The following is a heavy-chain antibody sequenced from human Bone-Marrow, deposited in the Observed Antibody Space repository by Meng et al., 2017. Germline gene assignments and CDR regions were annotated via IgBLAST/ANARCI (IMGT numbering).Heavy chain of an antibody. D-gene: IGHD6-6*01. CDR3: ARDLGQLAP. CDR2: IWYDGSNK. CDR1: GFTFSSYG. Sequence: GESLKISCAASGFTFSSYGMHWVRQAPGKGLEWVAVIWYDGSNKYYADAVKGRFTISRDNSKNTLYLQMKSLRAEDTAVYYCARDLGQLAPWGQGTRVTGFS. V-gene: IGHV3-33*01. J-gene: IGHJ5*02.